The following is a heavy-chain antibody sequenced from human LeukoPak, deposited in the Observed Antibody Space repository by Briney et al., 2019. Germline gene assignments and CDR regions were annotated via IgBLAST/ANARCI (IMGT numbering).Heavy chain of an antibody. D-gene: IGHD4/OR15-4a*01. J-gene: IGHJ4*02. CDR1: RFTFSNAW. CDR3: AIDEPNYAPYDFDY. V-gene: IGHV3-15*01. CDR2: IKSKADGETT. Sequence: GGFLRLSCAASRFTFSNAWMNWVRQAPGKGLEWVGRIKSKADGETTDYASLVKGRFTISRDDSNNMVYLQMNSLKIEDTAVYYCAIDEPNYAPYDFDYWGQGTLVTVSS.